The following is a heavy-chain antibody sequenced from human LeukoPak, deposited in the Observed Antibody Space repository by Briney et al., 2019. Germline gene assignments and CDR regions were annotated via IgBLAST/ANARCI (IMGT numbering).Heavy chain of an antibody. CDR3: ARGRPHGNDY. J-gene: IGHJ4*02. Sequence: GGSLRLSCAASGFTFSSYWMNWVRQAPGKGLVWVSRIASDGSSTTYADSVKGRFSISRDNAKNTLYLQMNSLRVEDTALYYCARGRPHGNDYWGQGTLVTVSS. CDR2: IASDGSST. D-gene: IGHD4-23*01. V-gene: IGHV3-74*01. CDR1: GFTFSSYW.